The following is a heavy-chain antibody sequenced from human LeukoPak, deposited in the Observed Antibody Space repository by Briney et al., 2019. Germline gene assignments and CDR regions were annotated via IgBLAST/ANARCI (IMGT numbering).Heavy chain of an antibody. V-gene: IGHV4-39*01. D-gene: IGHD3-10*01. Sequence: PSETLSLTCTVSGASISSTTYYWGWIRQPPRKGLEWIASIYYSGSTYYNPSLKSRVTISVDTSKNQFSLKLSSVTAADTAVYYCARGLYYYGSGSPYPNWFDPWGQGTLVTVSS. CDR1: GASISSTTYY. CDR3: ARGLYYYGSGSPYPNWFDP. CDR2: IYYSGST. J-gene: IGHJ5*02.